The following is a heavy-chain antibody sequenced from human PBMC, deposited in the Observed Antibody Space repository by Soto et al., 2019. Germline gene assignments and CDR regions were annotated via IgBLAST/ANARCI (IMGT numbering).Heavy chain of an antibody. Sequence: ASVKVSCKASGYTFTNYDINWVRQATGQGLEWMGWMNPGSGNAAYAQKFQGRVTMTRDTSISTAYMDLSSLRSEDTAVYYCARDLEVTGYGMDVWGQGTTVTVSS. J-gene: IGHJ6*02. CDR2: MNPGSGNA. D-gene: IGHD2-21*02. V-gene: IGHV1-8*01. CDR3: ARDLEVTGYGMDV. CDR1: GYTFTNYD.